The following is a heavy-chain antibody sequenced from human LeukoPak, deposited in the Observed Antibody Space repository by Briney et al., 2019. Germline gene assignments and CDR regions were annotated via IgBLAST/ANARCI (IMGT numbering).Heavy chain of an antibody. CDR1: GFTFSSYS. Sequence: GGSLRLSCAASGFTFSSYSMNWVRQAPGKGLEWVAFIRYDGSNKYYADSVKGRFTISRDNSKNTLYLQMNSLRAEDTAVYYCARNRLGYCSSTSCPGPFDYWGQGTLVTVSS. V-gene: IGHV3-30*02. CDR2: IRYDGSNK. D-gene: IGHD2-2*01. J-gene: IGHJ4*02. CDR3: ARNRLGYCSSTSCPGPFDY.